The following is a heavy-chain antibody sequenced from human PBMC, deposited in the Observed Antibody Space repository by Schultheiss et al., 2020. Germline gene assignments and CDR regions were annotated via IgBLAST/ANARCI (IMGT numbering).Heavy chain of an antibody. CDR2: IYYSGST. CDR3: ARHAGYCSGVSCYSEWEDTAIVTPPLKSPFDY. V-gene: IGHV4-59*08. D-gene: IGHD2-15*01. CDR1: GGSISSLF. Sequence: SETLSLTCTVSGGSISSLFWSLVRHPPGKGLEWIGYIYYSGSTNYNPSLKSRVTISVDTSNNQFSLKLSSVTAADTAVYYCARHAGYCSGVSCYSEWEDTAIVTPPLKSPFDYCGQGTLVTVSS. J-gene: IGHJ4*02.